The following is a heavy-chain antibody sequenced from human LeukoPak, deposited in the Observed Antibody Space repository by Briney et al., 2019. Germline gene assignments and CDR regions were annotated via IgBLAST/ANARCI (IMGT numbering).Heavy chain of an antibody. CDR1: GFTFSSYW. CDR3: ARARWSSTGWFLGY. Sequence: PGESLRLSCAASGFTFSSYWMHWVRQAPGKGLVWFSRVNPQGSGTSYTDSVKGRVTISRDNAKDALHLRMDNLRVEATAVYYCARARWSSTGWFLGYWGQGTLVTVSS. CDR2: VNPQGSGT. J-gene: IGHJ4*02. V-gene: IGHV3-74*01. D-gene: IGHD6-19*01.